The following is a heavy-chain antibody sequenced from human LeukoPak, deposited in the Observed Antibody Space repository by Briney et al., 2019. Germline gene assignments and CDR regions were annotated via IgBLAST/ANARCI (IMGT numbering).Heavy chain of an antibody. CDR1: GGPISSYY. CDR2: IYTSGST. J-gene: IGHJ4*02. D-gene: IGHD2-8*01. V-gene: IGHV4-4*07. Sequence: SETLSLTCTVSGGPISSYYWSWIRQPAGKGLEWIGRIYTSGSTNYNPSLKSRVTMSVDTSKNQFSLKLSSVTAADTAVYYCARDDLVLMVYAPPQGYWGQGTLVTVSS. CDR3: ARDDLVLMVYAPPQGY.